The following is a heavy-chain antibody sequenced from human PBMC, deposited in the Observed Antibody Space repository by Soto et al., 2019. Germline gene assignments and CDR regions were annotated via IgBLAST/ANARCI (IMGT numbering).Heavy chain of an antibody. CDR2: ISDAAVKT. V-gene: IGHV3-23*01. J-gene: IGHJ6*02. Sequence: GGSLRLSCAASGFTFNYYAMSWVRQAPGKGLEWVSAISDAAVKTYYVDSVKGRFSISRDNSKNTLYLQMNSLRAEDTAVYYCAKMQTARAMDVWGPGTTVTVSS. CDR1: GFTFNYYA. CDR3: AKMQTARAMDV.